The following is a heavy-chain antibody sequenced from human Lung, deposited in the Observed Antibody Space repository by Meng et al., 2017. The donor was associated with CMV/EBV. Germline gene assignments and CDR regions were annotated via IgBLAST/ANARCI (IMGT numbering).Heavy chain of an antibody. D-gene: IGHD1-26*01. J-gene: IGHJ4*02. V-gene: IGHV4-4*02. CDR2: IYRSGST. CDR3: AKEWLDATTGQFDY. Sequence: VSGVPLSTDNWWSWVRQPPGKGLEWIGEIYRSGSTNYSPSLKSRVTISIDRSKNQFSLRLTSVTAADTAVYYCAKEWLDATTGQFDYWGQGTLVTVSS. CDR1: GVPLSTDNW.